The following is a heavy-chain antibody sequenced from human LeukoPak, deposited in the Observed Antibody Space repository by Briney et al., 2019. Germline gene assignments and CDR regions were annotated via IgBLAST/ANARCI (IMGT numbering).Heavy chain of an antibody. CDR2: IYTSGST. D-gene: IGHD1-26*01. J-gene: IGHJ4*02. Sequence: SETLSLTCTVSGGSISSGSYFWSWIRQPAGKGLEWIGRIYTSGSTNYNPSLKSRVTISVDTSKNQFSLKLSSVTAADTAVYYCARSPVGATDYCGQGTLVTVSS. V-gene: IGHV4-61*02. CDR1: GGSISSGSYF. CDR3: ARSPVGATDY.